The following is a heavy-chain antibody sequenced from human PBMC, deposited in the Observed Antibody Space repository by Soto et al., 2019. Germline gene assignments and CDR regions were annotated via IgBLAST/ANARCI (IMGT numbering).Heavy chain of an antibody. CDR3: ARGGEDIVVVTAMIGMIDY. Sequence: GASVKVSCKASGYTFTSYYINWVRQAPGQGLEWMGIINPSGGSTSYAQKFQGRVTMTRDTSTSTVYMELSSLRSEDTAVYYCARGGEDIVVVTAMIGMIDYWGQGTLVTVSS. CDR1: GYTFTSYY. D-gene: IGHD2-21*02. CDR2: INPSGGST. J-gene: IGHJ4*02. V-gene: IGHV1-46*01.